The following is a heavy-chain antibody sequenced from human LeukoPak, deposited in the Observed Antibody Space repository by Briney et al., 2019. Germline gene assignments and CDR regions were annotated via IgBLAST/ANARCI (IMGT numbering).Heavy chain of an antibody. Sequence: RTGGSLRLSCAASGFTFSSYWIHWVRQAPGKGLVWVSRINSDGSSTSYADSVKGRFTISRDNAKNSLYLQMNSLRAEDTAVYYCASQTVTTPYYFHYWGQGTLVTVSS. D-gene: IGHD4-17*01. CDR2: INSDGSST. V-gene: IGHV3-74*01. J-gene: IGHJ4*02. CDR3: ASQTVTTPYYFHY. CDR1: GFTFSSYW.